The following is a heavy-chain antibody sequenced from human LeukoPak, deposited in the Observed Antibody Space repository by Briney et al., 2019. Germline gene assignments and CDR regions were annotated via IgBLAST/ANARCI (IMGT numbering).Heavy chain of an antibody. Sequence: GESLKISCKGSGYSFTSYWIGWVRQMPGKGLEWMGIIYPGDSDTRYSPSFQGQVTISADKSISTAYLQWSSLKASDTAMYYCARLNIVVVTAIGYCFDYWGQGTLVTVSS. V-gene: IGHV5-51*01. CDR2: IYPGDSDT. J-gene: IGHJ4*02. CDR1: GYSFTSYW. D-gene: IGHD2-21*02. CDR3: ARLNIVVVTAIGYCFDY.